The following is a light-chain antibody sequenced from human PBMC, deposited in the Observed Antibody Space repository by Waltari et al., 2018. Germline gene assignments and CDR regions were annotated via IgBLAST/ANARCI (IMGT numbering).Light chain of an antibody. CDR1: KLGDKF. J-gene: IGLJ1*01. Sequence: ELTQPPSLSVSPGQTAPITCSGDKLGDKFASWYQQKPGRSPVLVIYQDVKRPSGIPERFSCSNSGDTAPLTITETQSLDEADYYCQAWDSGTYYVFGSGTKVTVL. CDR2: QDV. V-gene: IGLV3-1*01. CDR3: QAWDSGTYYV.